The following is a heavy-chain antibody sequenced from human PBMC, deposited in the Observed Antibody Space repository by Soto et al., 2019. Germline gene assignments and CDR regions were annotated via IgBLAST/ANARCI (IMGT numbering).Heavy chain of an antibody. CDR3: ARAVFRGAMILFFDWFDP. CDR2: IIPIFGTA. J-gene: IGHJ5*02. D-gene: IGHD3-22*01. Sequence: QVQLVQSGAEVKKPGSSVKVSCKASGGTFSSYAISWVRQAPGQGLEWMGGIIPIFGTANYAQKFQGRVTITADESTSTAYMELSSLRSEDTAVYYCARAVFRGAMILFFDWFDPWGQGTLVTVSS. V-gene: IGHV1-69*01. CDR1: GGTFSSYA.